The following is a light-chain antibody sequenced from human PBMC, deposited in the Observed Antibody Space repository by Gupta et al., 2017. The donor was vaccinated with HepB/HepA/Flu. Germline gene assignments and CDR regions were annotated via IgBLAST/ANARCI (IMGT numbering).Light chain of an antibody. J-gene: IGLJ1*01. CDR1: SSDVGGYNY. CDR2: DVT. CDR3: SSYTNSSTLYV. V-gene: IGLV2-14*03. Sequence: QSALTQPASVSGSPGQSITSSCTGTSSDVGGYNYVSWYQQHPGKAPKLMIYDVTNRPSGVSNRFSGSKSGNTASLTISGLQAEDEADYYGSSYTNSSTLYVFGTGTKVTVL.